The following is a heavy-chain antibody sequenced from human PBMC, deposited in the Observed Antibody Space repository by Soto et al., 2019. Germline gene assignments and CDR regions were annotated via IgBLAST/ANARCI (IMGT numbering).Heavy chain of an antibody. CDR2: IYYSGST. V-gene: IGHV4-39*01. J-gene: IGHJ6*02. CDR1: GGSISSSSYY. CDR3: ARHGGGSSWFYYYYGMDV. D-gene: IGHD6-13*01. Sequence: PSETLSLTCTVPGGSISSSSYYWGWIRQPPGKGLEWIGSIYYSGSTYYNPSLKSRVTISVDTSKNQFSLKLSSVTAADTAVYYCARHGGGSSWFYYYYGMDVWGQGTTVTVSS.